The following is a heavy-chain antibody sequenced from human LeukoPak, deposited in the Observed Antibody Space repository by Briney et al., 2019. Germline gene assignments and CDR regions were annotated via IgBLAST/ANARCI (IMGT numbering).Heavy chain of an antibody. CDR1: GFTLSSYW. CDR3: AIDVTALDS. V-gene: IGHV3-7*01. D-gene: IGHD2-2*01. Sequence: PGGALLLSCSSSGFTLSSYWLSWVHQAPEKGMEWVANISKGGSEKFYVDAVRCPFTITRDNAKNSLYLQMTSLTADDTAVYYGAIDVTALDSWGQGTLVTVSS. J-gene: IGHJ4*02. CDR2: ISKGGSEK.